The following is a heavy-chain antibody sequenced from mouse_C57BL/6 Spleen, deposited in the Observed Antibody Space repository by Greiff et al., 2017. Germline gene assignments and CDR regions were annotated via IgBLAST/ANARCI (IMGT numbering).Heavy chain of an antibody. D-gene: IGHD2-1*01. Sequence: QVQLQQPGAELVRPGSSVKLSCKASGYTFTSYWMDWVKQRPGQGLEWIGNIYPSDSETHYNQKFKDKATLTVDKSSSTAYMQLSSLTSEDSAVYYCARHPPLYGNYGYFDVWGTGTTVTVSS. CDR3: ARHPPLYGNYGYFDV. J-gene: IGHJ1*03. CDR1: GYTFTSYW. CDR2: IYPSDSET. V-gene: IGHV1-61*01.